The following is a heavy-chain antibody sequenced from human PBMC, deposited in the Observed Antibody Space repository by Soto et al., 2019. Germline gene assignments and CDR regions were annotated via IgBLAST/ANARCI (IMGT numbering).Heavy chain of an antibody. J-gene: IGHJ6*02. CDR1: GYSFTSYW. D-gene: IGHD2-2*01. CDR2: IYPGDSDT. CDR3: ARLVSTRRYYYYYYGMDV. V-gene: IGHV5-51*01. Sequence: GESLKISCKGSGYSFTSYWIGWVRQMPGKGLEWMGIIYPGDSDTRYSPSFKGQVTISADKSISTAYLQWSSLKASDTAMYYCARLVSTRRYYYYYYGMDVWGQGTTVTVSS.